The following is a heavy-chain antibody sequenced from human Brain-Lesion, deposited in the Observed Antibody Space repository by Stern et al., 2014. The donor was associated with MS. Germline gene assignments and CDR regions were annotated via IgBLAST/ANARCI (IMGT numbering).Heavy chain of an antibody. CDR2: LDWDDDK. D-gene: IGHD3-10*01. V-gene: IGHV2-70*04. CDR3: ARQRLYYCGSGTEGGLNV. CDR1: GVSLTSSGVR. J-gene: IGHJ6*02. Sequence: QVTLKESGPALVKPTQTLTLTCTLSGVSLTSSGVRVSWIRQPPGKALEWLARLDWDDDKFYGPSLKTRLTISKATSKNQVVLTMTNMDPADTATYYCARQRLYYCGSGTEGGLNVWGQGTTVTVSS.